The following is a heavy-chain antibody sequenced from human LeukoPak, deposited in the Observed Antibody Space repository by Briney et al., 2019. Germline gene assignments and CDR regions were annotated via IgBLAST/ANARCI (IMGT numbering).Heavy chain of an antibody. CDR1: GFTFSTFA. D-gene: IGHD2-8*02. Sequence: GGSLRLSCAASGFTFSTFAMIWVRQPPGKGLEWVSSIFTSGDEIHYADSVRGRFTIFRDNSKSTLSLQMNSLRAGDTAIYYCATYRQVLLPFEAWGQGTIVTVSS. CDR3: ATYRQVLLPFEA. CDR2: IFTSGDEI. J-gene: IGHJ5*02. V-gene: IGHV3-23*01.